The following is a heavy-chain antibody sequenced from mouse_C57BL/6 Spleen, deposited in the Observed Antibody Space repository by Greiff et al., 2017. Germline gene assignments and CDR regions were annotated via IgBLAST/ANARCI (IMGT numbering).Heavy chain of an antibody. D-gene: IGHD2-5*01. Sequence: EVMLVESGGGLVKPGGSLKLSCAASGFTFSDYGMHWVRQAPEKGLEWVAYISSGSSTIYYADTVKGRFTISRDNAKNTLFMQMTSLRSEDTAMYYCARPIYSKPYYYAMDYWGQGTSVTVSS. CDR2: ISSGSSTI. CDR1: GFTFSDYG. CDR3: ARPIYSKPYYYAMDY. V-gene: IGHV5-17*01. J-gene: IGHJ4*01.